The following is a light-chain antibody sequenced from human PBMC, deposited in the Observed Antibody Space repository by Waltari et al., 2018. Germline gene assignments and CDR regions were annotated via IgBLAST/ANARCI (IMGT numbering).Light chain of an antibody. V-gene: IGKV1-5*01. Sequence: DIQMTQSPSTLSASVGDRVTLTCRASQSISSWLAWYQQKPGKAPNLLIYDASSLQSGVPSRFSGSGSGTEFTLTISSLQPDDFATYYCQQYNSYSPYTFGQGTKLEIK. J-gene: IGKJ2*01. CDR3: QQYNSYSPYT. CDR2: DAS. CDR1: QSISSW.